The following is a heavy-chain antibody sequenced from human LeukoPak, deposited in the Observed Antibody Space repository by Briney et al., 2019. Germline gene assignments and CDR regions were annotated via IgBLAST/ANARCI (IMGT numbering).Heavy chain of an antibody. Sequence: HPGGSLRLSCAASGFTFSSYDTHWVRQATGKGLEWVSAIGTAGDTYYPGPVKGRFTISRENAKNSLYLQMNSLRAGDTAVYYCARGSNPGIAAAGSVGFDPWGQGTLVTVSS. J-gene: IGHJ5*02. CDR2: IGTAGDT. V-gene: IGHV3-13*01. CDR1: GFTFSSYD. D-gene: IGHD6-13*01. CDR3: ARGSNPGIAAAGSVGFDP.